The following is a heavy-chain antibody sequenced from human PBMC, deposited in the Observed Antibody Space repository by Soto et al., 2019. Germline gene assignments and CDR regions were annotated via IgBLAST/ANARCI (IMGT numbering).Heavy chain of an antibody. D-gene: IGHD3-10*01. CDR2: INPHGGST. V-gene: IGHV1-46*01. Sequence: GASVKVSCKAPRDTFTSYYINWVRQAPGQGLEWMGVINPHGGSTAYAQKFKGRLTLTQDTSTDTAYMELSNLRSDDTAVYYCATESNSRELLIRPHFDSWGRGTLVTVSS. CDR3: ATESNSRELLIRPHFDS. CDR1: RDTFTSYY. J-gene: IGHJ4*02.